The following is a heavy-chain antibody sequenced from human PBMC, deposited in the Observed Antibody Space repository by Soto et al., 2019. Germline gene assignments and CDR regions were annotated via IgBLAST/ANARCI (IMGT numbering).Heavy chain of an antibody. J-gene: IGHJ6*02. CDR3: GGLYDFWSGPPTRYGMDV. CDR1: GYTFTSYG. CDR2: ISAYNGNT. Sequence: ASVKVSCKASGYTFTSYGISWVRQAPGQGLEWMGWISAYNGNTNYAQKFQGRVTITADTSTSTAYMELSSLRSEDTAVYYFGGLYDFWSGPPTRYGMDVWGQGTTVTVSS. D-gene: IGHD3-3*01. V-gene: IGHV1-18*01.